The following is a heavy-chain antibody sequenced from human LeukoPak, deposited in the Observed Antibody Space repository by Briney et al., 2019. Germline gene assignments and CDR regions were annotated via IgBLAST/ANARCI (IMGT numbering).Heavy chain of an antibody. CDR1: GFTFSSYE. V-gene: IGHV3-48*03. D-gene: IGHD4-17*01. Sequence: GGCLRLSCAASGFTFSSYEMNSVRQAAGKGLGWVSYISRSGSTIYYADSVKGRFTISRDNARNSLYLQMNSLRADDTAVYYCAKDWVTTIEPNWFDPWGQGTLVTVSS. CDR2: ISRSGSTI. CDR3: AKDWVTTIEPNWFDP. J-gene: IGHJ5*02.